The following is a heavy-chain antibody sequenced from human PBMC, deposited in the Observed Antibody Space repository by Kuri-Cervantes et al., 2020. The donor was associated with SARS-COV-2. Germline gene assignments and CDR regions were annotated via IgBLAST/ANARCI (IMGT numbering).Heavy chain of an antibody. Sequence: GESLMISCAASGFTFNTCAMHWVRQAPGKGLEWVAMVSSDGTNQSYADSVKGRFTISRDNSKNTLHLQIISLRTEDTGVFYCARARVGVFDFWGQGALVTVSS. CDR2: VSSDGTNQ. V-gene: IGHV3-30*04. D-gene: IGHD2-8*01. CDR1: GFTFNTCA. CDR3: ARARVGVFDF. J-gene: IGHJ4*02.